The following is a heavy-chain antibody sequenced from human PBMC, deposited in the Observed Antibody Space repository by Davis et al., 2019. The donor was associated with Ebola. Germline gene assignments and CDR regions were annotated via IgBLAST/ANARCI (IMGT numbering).Heavy chain of an antibody. J-gene: IGHJ5*02. CDR2: ISAYNGNT. Sequence: ASVKVSCKASGYTFTSYGISWVRQAPGQGLEWMGWISAYNGNTNYAQKLQGRVTMTTDTSTSTAYMELRSLRSDDTAGYYCARDDSSSSGLWFDPWGQGTLVTVSS. V-gene: IGHV1-18*01. CDR1: GYTFTSYG. D-gene: IGHD6-13*01. CDR3: ARDDSSSSGLWFDP.